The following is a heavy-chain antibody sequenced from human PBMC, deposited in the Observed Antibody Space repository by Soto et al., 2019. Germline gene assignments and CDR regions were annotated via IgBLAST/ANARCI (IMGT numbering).Heavy chain of an antibody. CDR1: GYTFTSYA. D-gene: IGHD1-1*01. J-gene: IGHJ4*02. CDR3: ARDRVLNGLFDY. Sequence: ASVKVSCKASGYTFTSYAVHWVRQAPGQRLEWMGGINGGNANTKYSQKFQCRVTITRDTSATTAYMELSSLISEDTAVYYCARDRVLNGLFDYWGQGTLVTVSS. CDR2: INGGNANT. V-gene: IGHV1-3*01.